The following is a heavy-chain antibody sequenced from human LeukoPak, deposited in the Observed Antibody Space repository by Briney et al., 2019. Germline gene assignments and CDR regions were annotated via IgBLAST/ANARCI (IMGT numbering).Heavy chain of an antibody. J-gene: IGHJ3*02. CDR1: GGSISSSSYY. D-gene: IGHD3-22*01. CDR2: RYYSGNT. Sequence: PSETLSLTCTVSGGSISSSSYYWGRIRQPPGKGLEWTGSRYYSGNTYYNPSLKSRVTISVDTSKNQVSLKLSSVTAADTAVYYCAGGYDSSGYAFEIWGQGTMVTVSS. CDR3: AGGYDSSGYAFEI. V-gene: IGHV4-39*01.